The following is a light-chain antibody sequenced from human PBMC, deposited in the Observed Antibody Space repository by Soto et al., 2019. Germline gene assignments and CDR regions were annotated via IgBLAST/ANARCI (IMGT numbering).Light chain of an antibody. CDR2: VAS. J-gene: IGKJ2*01. Sequence: NVLTQSPGTLSLSPGERATLSCRASQSVSGSYLAWYQQKPGQAPRLLIYVASTRATGIPDRFSGSGSGTDFTLTIRRLEPEDFAVYYCQQYGNAPHTFGQGTKLEIK. CDR1: QSVSGSY. CDR3: QQYGNAPHT. V-gene: IGKV3-20*01.